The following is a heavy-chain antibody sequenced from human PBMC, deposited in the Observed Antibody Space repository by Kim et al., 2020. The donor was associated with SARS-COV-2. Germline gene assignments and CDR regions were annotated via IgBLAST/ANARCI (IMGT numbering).Heavy chain of an antibody. CDR1: GYTFTSYG. CDR2: ISAYNGNT. Sequence: ASVKVSCKASGYTFTSYGISWVRQAPGQGLEWMVWISAYNGNTNYAQKLQGRVTMTTDTSTSTAYMELRSLRSDDTAVYYCARDGDTAVYYYYGMDVWGQAPTVTVSS. CDR3: ARDGDTAVYYYYGMDV. V-gene: IGHV1-18*01. J-gene: IGHJ6*02. D-gene: IGHD5-18*01.